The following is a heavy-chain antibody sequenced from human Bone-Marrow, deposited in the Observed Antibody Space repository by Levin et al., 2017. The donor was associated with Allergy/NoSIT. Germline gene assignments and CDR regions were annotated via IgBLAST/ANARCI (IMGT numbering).Heavy chain of an antibody. CDR1: GGSARGENYY. J-gene: IGHJ3*02. V-gene: IGHV4-61*03. Sequence: SQTLSLTCSVSGGSARGENYYWSWIRQPPGKRLEWIGYISYSGATTYSPSLESRVTISLGASENHFSLRLSSLTAADTAVYYCARDHGDSSDAFAIWGQGTMVTVSS. CDR3: ARDHGDSSDAFAI. D-gene: IGHD4-17*01. CDR2: ISYSGAT.